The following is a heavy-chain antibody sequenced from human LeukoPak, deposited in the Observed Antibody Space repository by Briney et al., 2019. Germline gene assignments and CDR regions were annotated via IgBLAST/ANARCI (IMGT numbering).Heavy chain of an antibody. CDR1: GYTFTSYG. V-gene: IGHV1-18*01. CDR2: ISPYTGDP. D-gene: IGHD6-13*01. J-gene: IGHJ4*02. Sequence: ASVKVSCKASGYTFTSYGISWVRQAPGQGLEWMGWISPYTGDPNYPRNLQGRVIMTTDTSTSTAYMELSRLRSDDTAVYYCAISAGYSSSWYGSDLGYWGQGTLVTVSS. CDR3: AISAGYSSSWYGSDLGY.